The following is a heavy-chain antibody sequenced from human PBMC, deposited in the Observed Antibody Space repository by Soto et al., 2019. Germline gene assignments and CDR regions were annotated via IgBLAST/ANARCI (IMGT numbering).Heavy chain of an antibody. J-gene: IGHJ6*02. D-gene: IGHD3-22*01. CDR2: IWYDGSNK. Sequence: GGSLRLSCAASGFTFSSYGMHWVRQAPGKGLEWVAVIWYDGSNKYYADSVKGRFTISRDNSKNTLYLQMNSLRAEDTAVYYCAKDQHYYDSSGYPPEGRYYYYGMDVWGQGTTVTVSS. CDR1: GFTFSSYG. V-gene: IGHV3-30*02. CDR3: AKDQHYYDSSGYPPEGRYYYYGMDV.